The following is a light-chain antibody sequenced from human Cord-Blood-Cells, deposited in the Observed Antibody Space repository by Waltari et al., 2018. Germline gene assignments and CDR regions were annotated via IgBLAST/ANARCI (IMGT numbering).Light chain of an antibody. Sequence: EIVLPQSPAPVSLYPGERATLSCRASQSVSSSYLAWYQQKPGQAPRLLIYGASSRATGIPDRFSGSGSGTDFTLTISRLEPEDFAVYYCQRYGSSPLYTFGQGTKLEIK. CDR3: QRYGSSPLYT. V-gene: IGKV3-20*01. J-gene: IGKJ2*01. CDR1: QSVSSSY. CDR2: GAS.